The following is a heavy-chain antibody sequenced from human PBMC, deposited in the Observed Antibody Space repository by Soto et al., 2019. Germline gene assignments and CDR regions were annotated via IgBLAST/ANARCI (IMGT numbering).Heavy chain of an antibody. CDR2: ISGSGGRT. CDR1: XFTFSNYA. D-gene: IGHD6-19*01. Sequence: PGGSLRLSCAASXFTFSNYAISWVRQAPGKGLEWVSAISGSGGRTYYADSVKGRFTISRDNSNNTLYLQLNSLRAEDTAIYYCAKTSSTSGWFNTAFDIWGQGTMVTVSS. V-gene: IGHV3-23*01. J-gene: IGHJ3*02. CDR3: AKTSSTSGWFNTAFDI.